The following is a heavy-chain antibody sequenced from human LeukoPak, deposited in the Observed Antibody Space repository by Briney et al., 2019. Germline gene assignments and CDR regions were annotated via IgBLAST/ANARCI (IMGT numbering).Heavy chain of an antibody. D-gene: IGHD6-13*01. CDR2: IYYSGST. J-gene: IGHJ4*02. CDR3: ARERIAAAGTDY. Sequence: SETLSLTCTVSGGSISSGDYYWSWIRQPPGKGLEWIGYIYYSGSTYYNPSLKSRVTISVDTSKNQFSLKLSSVTAADTAVYYCARERIAAAGTDYWGQGTLVTVSS. CDR1: GGSISSGDYY. V-gene: IGHV4-30-4*08.